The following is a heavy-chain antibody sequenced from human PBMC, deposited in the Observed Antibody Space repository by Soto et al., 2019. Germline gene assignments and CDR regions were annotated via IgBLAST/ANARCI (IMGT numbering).Heavy chain of an antibody. Sequence: GGSLRLSCAASGFTFSSYAMHWVRQAPGKGLEWVAVISYDGSNKYYADSVKGRFTISRDNSKNTLYLQMNSLRAEDTAVYYCAIYSSGWYPLDYWGQGTLVTVSS. D-gene: IGHD6-19*01. CDR2: ISYDGSNK. CDR3: AIYSSGWYPLDY. CDR1: GFTFSSYA. J-gene: IGHJ4*02. V-gene: IGHV3-30-3*01.